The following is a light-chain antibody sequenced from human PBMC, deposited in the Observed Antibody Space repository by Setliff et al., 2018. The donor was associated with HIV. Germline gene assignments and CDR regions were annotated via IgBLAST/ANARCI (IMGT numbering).Light chain of an antibody. CDR1: SRDVGGYNY. Sequence: QSALTQHAAVSGSPGQSITIPCTGTSRDVGGYNYVSWYQQHPGKAPKLIIYDVRNRPSGVSNRFSGSKSGNTASLTISGLQTEDEADYYCSSYAITNTRPFGTGTKVTV. V-gene: IGLV2-14*01. CDR2: DVR. CDR3: SSYAITNTRP. J-gene: IGLJ1*01.